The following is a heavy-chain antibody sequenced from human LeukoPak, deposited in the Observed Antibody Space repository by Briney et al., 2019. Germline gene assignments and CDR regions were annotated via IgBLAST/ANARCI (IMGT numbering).Heavy chain of an antibody. Sequence: GGSLKLSCAASGFTFSNYAMNWVRQAPGKGLEWISCISGGGGTTYHTKSVKGRLTISRDNSKNTLYLEMNSLRVDDTAFYYCAKQSDGDAFDIWGQGTMVTVSS. J-gene: IGHJ3*02. CDR2: ISGGGGTT. CDR1: GFTFSNYA. CDR3: AKQSDGDAFDI. V-gene: IGHV3-23*01.